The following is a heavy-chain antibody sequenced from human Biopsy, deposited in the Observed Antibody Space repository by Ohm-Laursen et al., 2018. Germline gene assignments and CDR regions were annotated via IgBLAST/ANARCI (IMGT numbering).Heavy chain of an antibody. V-gene: IGHV4-34*01. Sequence: GTLSLTWAVSSGSISGNYWGWIRQPPGKGLEWMGEINHTGSTKYNPSLMSRVTISIDPSNSQFSLKLTSVTAADTAVYFCARARAYSDFWGGPKDYWGQGILVTVSS. D-gene: IGHD3-3*01. CDR3: ARARAYSDFWGGPKDY. J-gene: IGHJ4*02. CDR2: INHTGST. CDR1: SGSISGNY.